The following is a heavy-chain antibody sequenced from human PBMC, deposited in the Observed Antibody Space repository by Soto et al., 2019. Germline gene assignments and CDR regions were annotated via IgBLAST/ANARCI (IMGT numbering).Heavy chain of an antibody. J-gene: IGHJ6*02. CDR1: GYSFTSYW. Sequence: PGESLKISCNGSGYSFTSYWIGWVRQMPGKGLEWMGIIYPGDSDTRYSPSFQGQVTISADKSISTAYLQWSSLKASDTAMYYCARTDGSSSWYHYYYYGMDVWGQGTTVTVSS. V-gene: IGHV5-51*01. CDR2: IYPGDSDT. CDR3: ARTDGSSSWYHYYYYGMDV. D-gene: IGHD6-13*01.